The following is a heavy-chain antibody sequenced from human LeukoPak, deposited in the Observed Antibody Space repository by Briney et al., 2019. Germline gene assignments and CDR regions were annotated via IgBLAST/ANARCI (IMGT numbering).Heavy chain of an antibody. CDR3: ARDKAGSSSPNYFDY. CDR1: GYFFTTFG. D-gene: IGHD6-6*01. Sequence: GASVKVSCKASGYFFTTFGISWVRQAPGQGLEWMGWISGYNDDTNYAQKLQGRVTLTTDTSTNTAYMELRSLRSDDSAVYYCARDKAGSSSPNYFDYWGQGTLVTVSS. V-gene: IGHV1-18*01. J-gene: IGHJ4*02. CDR2: ISGYNDDT.